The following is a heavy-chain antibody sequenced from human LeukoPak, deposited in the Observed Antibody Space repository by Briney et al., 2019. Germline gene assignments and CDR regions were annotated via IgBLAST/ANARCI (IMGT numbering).Heavy chain of an antibody. CDR3: TRWDCTTTGCYPFDY. CDR2: IRDKANSYAT. J-gene: IGHJ4*02. V-gene: IGHV3-73*01. CDR1: GFTFSGSA. D-gene: IGHD2-2*01. Sequence: GGSLRLSCAASGFTFSGSAIHWVRQASGKGLEWVGRIRDKANSYATAYIASVKGRFTISRDDSKNTAYLQMSSLRTEDTAVYYCTRWDCTTTGCYPFDYWGQGTLVTASS.